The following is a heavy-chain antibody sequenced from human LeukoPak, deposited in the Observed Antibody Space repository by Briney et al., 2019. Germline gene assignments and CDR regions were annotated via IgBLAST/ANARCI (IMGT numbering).Heavy chain of an antibody. D-gene: IGHD3-16*01. CDR1: GHSFSAYY. Sequence: ASVTVSCKASGHSFSAYYIHWVRQAPGQGLQWMGRIDPNNGDTKYTQEFQGRVSVTRDTSISTAYMYLSRLTSDDTAVYYCTTFTAPRNAFDLWGQGTMVTVSS. J-gene: IGHJ3*01. CDR2: IDPNNGDT. CDR3: TTFTAPRNAFDL. V-gene: IGHV1-2*06.